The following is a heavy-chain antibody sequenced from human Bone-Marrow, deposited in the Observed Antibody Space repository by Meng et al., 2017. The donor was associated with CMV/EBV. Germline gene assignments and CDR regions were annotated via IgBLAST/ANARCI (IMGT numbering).Heavy chain of an antibody. CDR2: IGSSSSYI. CDR1: GFTFSSYE. CDR3: ARVEVHSGGWYGGFDY. V-gene: IGHV3-21*01. D-gene: IGHD6-13*01. Sequence: GGSLRLSCAASGFTFSSYEMNWVRQAPGKGLEWVSFIGSSSSYIYSADSVKGRFTISRDNAKNSLYLQMNSLRAEDTAVYYCARVEVHSGGWYGGFDYWGQGTLVTVSS. J-gene: IGHJ4*02.